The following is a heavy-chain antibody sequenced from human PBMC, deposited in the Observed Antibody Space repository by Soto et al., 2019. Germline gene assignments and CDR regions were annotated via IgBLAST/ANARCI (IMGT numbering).Heavy chain of an antibody. CDR3: ASAHCEYSRSPIASDAFDI. J-gene: IGHJ3*02. D-gene: IGHD6-6*01. Sequence: QVQLVESGGGVVQPGRSLRLSCAASGFTFSSYAMHWVRQAPGKGLAWVAVISYDGSNKYYADSVKGRFTISRDNHKNPLYQQLNTLRADDPAVYYCASAHCEYSRSPIASDAFDIWGQGTMVTGSS. CDR2: ISYDGSNK. CDR1: GFTFSSYA. V-gene: IGHV3-30-3*01.